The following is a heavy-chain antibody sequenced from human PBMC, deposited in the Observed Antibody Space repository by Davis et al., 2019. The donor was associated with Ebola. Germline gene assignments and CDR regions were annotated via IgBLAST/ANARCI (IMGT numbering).Heavy chain of an antibody. D-gene: IGHD3-10*01. CDR3: ARDSGRGWFDP. Sequence: SETLSLTCTVSGGSISSYYWSWIRQPPGKGLEWIGYIYYNGSTNYNPSLKSRVTISVDTSKNQFSLKLSSVTAADTAVYYCARDSGRGWFDPWGQGTLVTVSS. CDR2: IYYNGST. CDR1: GGSISSYY. V-gene: IGHV4-59*01. J-gene: IGHJ5*02.